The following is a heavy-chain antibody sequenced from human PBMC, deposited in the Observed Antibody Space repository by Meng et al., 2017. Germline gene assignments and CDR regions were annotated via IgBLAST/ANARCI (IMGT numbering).Heavy chain of an antibody. J-gene: IGHJ4*02. V-gene: IGHV1-69*13. CDR2: IIPMFDTP. CDR1: GGTFSSYA. D-gene: IGHD6-19*01. Sequence: SVKVSCKASGGTFSSYAIGWVRQAPGQGLEWMGGIIPMFDTPNYAQKFRGRVTITANESTSTAYMELTSLRSGDTAVYYCARGFSGWYSGFDYWGQGTLVTVSS. CDR3: ARGFSGWYSGFDY.